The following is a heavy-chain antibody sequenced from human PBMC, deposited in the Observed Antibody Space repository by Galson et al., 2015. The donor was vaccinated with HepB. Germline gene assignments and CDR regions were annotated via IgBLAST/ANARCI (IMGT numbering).Heavy chain of an antibody. CDR3: ARVDRRYCSSTSCYRGGGFDY. CDR1: GGSISSGGYY. Sequence: TLSLTCTVSGGSISSGGYYWSWIRRHPGKGLEWIGYIYYSGSTYYNPSLKSRVTISVDTSKNQSSLKLSSVTAADTAVYYCARVDRRYCSSTSCYRGGGFDYWGQGTLVTVSS. V-gene: IGHV4-31*03. CDR2: IYYSGST. J-gene: IGHJ4*02. D-gene: IGHD2-2*02.